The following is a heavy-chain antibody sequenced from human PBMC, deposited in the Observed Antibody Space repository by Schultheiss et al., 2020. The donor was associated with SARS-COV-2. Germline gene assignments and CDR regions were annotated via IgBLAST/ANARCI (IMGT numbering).Heavy chain of an antibody. Sequence: GGSLRLSCAASGFTFSSYGMHWVRQAPGKGLEWVANIKQDGNAKYYVDSVKGRFIISRDNADNSLHLQMNSLRAEDTAVYFCARDPMGVTGSFFDFWGQGTLVTVSS. CDR1: GFTFSSYG. V-gene: IGHV3-7*01. CDR3: ARDPMGVTGSFFDF. D-gene: IGHD1-26*01. J-gene: IGHJ4*02. CDR2: IKQDGNAK.